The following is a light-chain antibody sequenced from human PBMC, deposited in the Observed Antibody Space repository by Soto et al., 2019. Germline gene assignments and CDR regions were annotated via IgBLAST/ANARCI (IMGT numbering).Light chain of an antibody. Sequence: DIQMTQSPSTLSVSVGDRVTITCRASQSISSWSAWYQQKPGKAPKLLIYKASTLQSGVPSRFSGSGSGTEFTLAISSLQPDDSATYYCQQYNDNWTFGQGTKV. CDR2: KAS. J-gene: IGKJ1*01. CDR3: QQYNDNWT. CDR1: QSISSW. V-gene: IGKV1-5*03.